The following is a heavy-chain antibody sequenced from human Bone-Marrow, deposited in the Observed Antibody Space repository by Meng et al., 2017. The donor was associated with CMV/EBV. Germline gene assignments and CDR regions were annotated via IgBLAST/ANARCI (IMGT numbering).Heavy chain of an antibody. V-gene: IGHV3-30*02. CDR2: IRYDGSNK. CDR3: AKDLLLFGGANAYFDY. CDR1: GFTFSSYG. J-gene: IGHJ4*02. Sequence: GGSLRLSCAASGFTFSSYGMHWVRQAPGKGLEWVAFIRYDGSNKYYGDSVKGRFTISRDNSKNTVYLQMNSLRPEETAIYYCAKDLLLFGGANAYFDYWGQGTLVTVSS. D-gene: IGHD3-16*01.